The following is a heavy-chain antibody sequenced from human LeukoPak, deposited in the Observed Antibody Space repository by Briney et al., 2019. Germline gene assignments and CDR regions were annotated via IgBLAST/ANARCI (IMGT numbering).Heavy chain of an antibody. V-gene: IGHV1-2*02. J-gene: IGHJ4*02. CDR1: GYTFTAYY. CDR2: ITPNSGGT. CDR3: ARGPIAAAGDY. Sequence: ASVEVSCKASGYTFTAYYVHWVRQAPGQGLEWMGWITPNSGGTKYAQKFQGRVTMTRDTSISTAYMELSGLRSDDTAVYYCARGPIAAAGDYWGQGTLVTVSS. D-gene: IGHD6-13*01.